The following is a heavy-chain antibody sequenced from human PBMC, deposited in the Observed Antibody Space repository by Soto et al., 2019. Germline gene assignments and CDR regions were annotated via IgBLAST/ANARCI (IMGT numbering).Heavy chain of an antibody. CDR1: GFTFGRYV. J-gene: IGHJ3*01. Sequence: QVQLVESGGGVVQPGRSLRLSCAASGFTFGRYVIHWLRHAPGNGLEWVAAMSYDGGSQYYTDSVKGRFTSSRDNSKNTLYLPMRSLRPEDTATYYCARVLVEVTINSALDFWGPGTIVTGS. D-gene: IGHD2-15*01. CDR3: ARVLVEVTINSALDF. V-gene: IGHV3-30-3*01. CDR2: MSYDGGSQ.